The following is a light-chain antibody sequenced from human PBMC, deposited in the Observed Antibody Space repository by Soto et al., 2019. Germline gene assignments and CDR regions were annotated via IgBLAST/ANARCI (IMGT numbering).Light chain of an antibody. Sequence: EVGLTQSPATLSLSPGERATLSCRASQSVSSKYLAWYQQKPGQAPRVLIYGTSIRASGVPERFSGGGSGTDFTLTITRLEPEDFAVYYCQQYGSSLFTFGPGTKVDI. CDR3: QQYGSSLFT. CDR2: GTS. V-gene: IGKV3-20*01. CDR1: QSVSSKY. J-gene: IGKJ3*01.